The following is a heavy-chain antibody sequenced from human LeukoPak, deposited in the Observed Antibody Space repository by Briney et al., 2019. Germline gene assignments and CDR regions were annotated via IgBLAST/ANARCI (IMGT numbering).Heavy chain of an antibody. CDR1: GFTFSIYN. J-gene: IGHJ4*02. V-gene: IGHV3-21*01. CDR3: ARVRNIWSFLDS. Sequence: SGGSLRLSCAASGFTFSIYNMNWVRQAPGKGLEWVSSISSSSSYMYYADSMKGRFTISRDNAKNSLYPQMNSLRAEDTAMYYCARVRNIWSFLDSWGQGTLVTVSS. CDR2: ISSSSSYM. D-gene: IGHD6-13*01.